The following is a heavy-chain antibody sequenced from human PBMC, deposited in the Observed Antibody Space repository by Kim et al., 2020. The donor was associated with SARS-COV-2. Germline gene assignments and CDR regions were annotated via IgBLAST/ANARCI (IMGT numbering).Heavy chain of an antibody. D-gene: IGHD3-10*01. CDR2: IYYSGST. CDR3: ARDRGEITMVRGVLYYYYYGMDV. Sequence: SETLSLTCTVSGGSISSGGYYWSWIRQHPGKGLEWIGYIYYSGSTYYNPSLKSRVTISVDTSKNQFSLKLSSVTAADTAVYYCARDRGEITMVRGVLYYYYYGMDVWGQGTTVTVSS. V-gene: IGHV4-31*03. CDR1: GGSISSGGYY. J-gene: IGHJ6*02.